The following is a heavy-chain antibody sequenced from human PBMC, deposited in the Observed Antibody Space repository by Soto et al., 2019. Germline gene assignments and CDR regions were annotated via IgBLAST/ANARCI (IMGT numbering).Heavy chain of an antibody. Sequence: QLQLQESGPGLVKPSETLSLTCTVSGGSISSSSYYWGWIRQPPGKGLEWIGSIYYSGSTYYNPSLKSRVTISVDTSKNQFSLKLSSVTAADTAVYYCARSTDFDYVLYYYSYYMDVWGKGTTVTVSS. CDR1: GGSISSSSYY. V-gene: IGHV4-39*01. J-gene: IGHJ6*03. CDR3: ARSTDFDYVLYYYSYYMDV. D-gene: IGHD3-9*01. CDR2: IYYSGST.